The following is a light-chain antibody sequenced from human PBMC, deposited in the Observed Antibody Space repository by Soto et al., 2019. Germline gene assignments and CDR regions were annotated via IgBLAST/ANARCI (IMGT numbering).Light chain of an antibody. CDR3: SSYTSRSTLDV. V-gene: IGLV2-14*01. Sequence: ALTQPASVSGSPGQSITISCTGTSSDVGGYNYVSWYQQHPGKAPKLMIYEVSNRPSGVSNRFSGSKSGNTASLTISGLQAEDEADYYCSSYTSRSTLDVFGTGTKVTVL. CDR2: EVS. J-gene: IGLJ1*01. CDR1: SSDVGGYNY.